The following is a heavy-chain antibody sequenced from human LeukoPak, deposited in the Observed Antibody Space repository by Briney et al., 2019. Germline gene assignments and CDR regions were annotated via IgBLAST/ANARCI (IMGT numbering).Heavy chain of an antibody. CDR2: LSFDRAHK. D-gene: IGHD3-10*01. Sequence: PGGSLRLSCAASGFTFCHYAVHWVRQAPGGGLEWVAVLSFDRAHKYYADSVKGRFTISRDNSNNTLFLQMDSLRIEDTALYYCVRARAGGLDYWGQGTLVTVSS. CDR3: VRARAGGLDY. CDR1: GFTFCHYA. V-gene: IGHV3-30*04. J-gene: IGHJ4*02.